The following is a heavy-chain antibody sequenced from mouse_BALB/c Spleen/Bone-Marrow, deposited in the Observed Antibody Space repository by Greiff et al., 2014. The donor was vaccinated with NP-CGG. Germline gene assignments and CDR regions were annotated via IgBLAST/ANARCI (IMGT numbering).Heavy chain of an antibody. Sequence: VQVAESGAELVRPGSSVKISCKASGYAFSSYWMNWVKQRPGQGLEWIGQIYPGDGDTNYNGKFKGKATLTADKSSSTAYMQLSSLTSEDSAVYFCARRGYYGSSYYFDYWGQGTTLTVSS. CDR1: GYAFSSYW. V-gene: IGHV1-80*01. CDR2: IYPGDGDT. CDR3: ARRGYYGSSYYFDY. D-gene: IGHD1-1*01. J-gene: IGHJ2*01.